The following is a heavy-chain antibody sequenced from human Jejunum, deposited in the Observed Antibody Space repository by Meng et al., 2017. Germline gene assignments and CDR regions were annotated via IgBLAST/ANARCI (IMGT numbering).Heavy chain of an antibody. CDR2: IIPMSGTT. CDR3: ARGAVDFDS. J-gene: IGHJ4*02. V-gene: IGHV1-69*06. Sequence: QGQHGQSGAEEKKPGSSVKVSGKASGVTFTSFAFSWVRQAPGQGLEWMGGIIPMSGTTQYAQKLQGRLTITADKFTTTTYMELSGLRSDDTAVYYCARGAVDFDSWGQGTLVTVSS. CDR1: GVTFTSFA. D-gene: IGHD6-19*01.